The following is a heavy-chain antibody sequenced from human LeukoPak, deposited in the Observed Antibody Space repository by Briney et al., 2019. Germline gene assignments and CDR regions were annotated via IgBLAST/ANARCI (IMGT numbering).Heavy chain of an antibody. J-gene: IGHJ4*02. D-gene: IGHD3-16*01. CDR3: TRGAGWLIDY. CDR2: FHNSGTS. V-gene: IGHV4-59*01. Sequence: SETLSLTCTVSDDSISDYYRGWIRQPPGKGLEWIGYFHNSGTSTYNPSLKSRVTISADTSKNQFSLKLNSLTTADTAVYYCTRGAGWLIDYWGRGILVTVSS. CDR1: DDSISDYY.